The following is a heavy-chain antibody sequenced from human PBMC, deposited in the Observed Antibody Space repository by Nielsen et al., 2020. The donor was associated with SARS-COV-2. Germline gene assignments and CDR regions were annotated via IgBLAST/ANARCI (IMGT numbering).Heavy chain of an antibody. D-gene: IGHD6-13*01. Sequence: ASVKVSCKASGYTFTSYGISWVRQAPGQGLERMGWISAYNGNTNYAQKLQGRVTMTTDTSTSTAYMELRSLRSDDTAVYYCARGQGRYSSSWYVGYDYWGQGTLVTVSS. CDR2: ISAYNGNT. CDR3: ARGQGRYSSSWYVGYDY. V-gene: IGHV1-18*01. CDR1: GYTFTSYG. J-gene: IGHJ4*02.